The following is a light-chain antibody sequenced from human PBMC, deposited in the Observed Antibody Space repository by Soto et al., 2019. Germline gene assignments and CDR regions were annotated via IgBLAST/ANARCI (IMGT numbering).Light chain of an antibody. Sequence: EVVLTQSPATLSLSPGERATLSCRASQSVNRYLAWYQQKPGQAPRLLIYVTSNRATGIPDRFSGSGSGTDFTLTISRLEPEDFAVYYCQQYGSSGTFGQGTKVDIK. V-gene: IGKV3-20*01. CDR3: QQYGSSGT. J-gene: IGKJ1*01. CDR1: QSVNRY. CDR2: VTS.